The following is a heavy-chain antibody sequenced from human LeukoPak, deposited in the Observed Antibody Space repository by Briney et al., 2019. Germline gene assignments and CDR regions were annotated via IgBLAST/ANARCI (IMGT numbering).Heavy chain of an antibody. Sequence: SETLSLTCTVSGGSISSYYWSWIRQPPGKGLEWIGYVYYSGSTSYNPSLKSRVTISVDTSSNQFSLKLSFVTAADTAVYYCAKAPVLYYFDSRGQGTLVTVSS. CDR2: VYYSGST. CDR1: GGSISSYY. V-gene: IGHV4-59*08. CDR3: AKAPVLYYFDS. J-gene: IGHJ4*02. D-gene: IGHD6-6*01.